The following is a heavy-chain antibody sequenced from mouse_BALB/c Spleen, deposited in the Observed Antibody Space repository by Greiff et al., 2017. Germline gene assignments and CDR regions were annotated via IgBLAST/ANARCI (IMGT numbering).Heavy chain of an antibody. CDR2: ISSGGSYT. J-gene: IGHJ1*01. V-gene: IGHV5-6*01. Sequence: EVQVVESGGDLVKPGGSLKLSCAASGFTFSSYGMSWVRQTPDKRLEWVATISSGGSYTYYPDSVKGRFTISRDNAKNTLYLQMSSLKSEDTAMYYCAREGSTMITTAYFDVGGAGTTVTVSS. CDR3: AREGSTMITTAYFDV. CDR1: GFTFSSYG. D-gene: IGHD2-4*01.